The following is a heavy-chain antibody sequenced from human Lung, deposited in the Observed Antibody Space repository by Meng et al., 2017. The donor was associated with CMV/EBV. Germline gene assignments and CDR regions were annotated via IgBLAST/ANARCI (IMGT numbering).Heavy chain of an antibody. CDR2: ISSSSTYI. D-gene: IGHD6-19*01. Sequence: GGSLRLXCAASGFNFRTYSMNWVRQAPGKGLEWVSSISSSSTYIYYADSVKGRFTISRDNAKNSLYLQMNSLRAEDTAVYYCARETGSSGWYGPGYWGQGXLVTDSS. CDR1: GFNFRTYS. J-gene: IGHJ4*02. V-gene: IGHV3-21*01. CDR3: ARETGSSGWYGPGY.